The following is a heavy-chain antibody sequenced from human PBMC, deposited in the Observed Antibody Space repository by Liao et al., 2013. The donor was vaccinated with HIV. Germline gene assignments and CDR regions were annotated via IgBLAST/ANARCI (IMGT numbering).Heavy chain of an antibody. CDR2: IYYSGSA. CDR3: ARDPWITGTGIDP. Sequence: QVQLQESGPGLVRPSQTLSLSCTASGESINSVPYYWSWIRLPPGKGPEWIGHIYYSGSADYNPSLKSRVTISVDTSKNQFSLKLSSVTAADTAVYYCARDPWITGTGIDPWGQGTLVTVSS. D-gene: IGHD3-10*01. J-gene: IGHJ5*02. CDR1: GESINSVPYY. V-gene: IGHV4-30-4*01.